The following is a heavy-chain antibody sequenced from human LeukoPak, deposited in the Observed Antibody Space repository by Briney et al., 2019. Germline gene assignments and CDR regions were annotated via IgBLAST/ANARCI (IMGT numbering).Heavy chain of an antibody. CDR2: MNPNSGNT. CDR1: EYTFTSYD. V-gene: IGHV1-8*01. D-gene: IGHD4-17*01. Sequence: ASVKVSCKASEYTFTSYDINWLRQATGQGLEWMGWMNPNSGNTGYAQKFQGRVTMTRNTSISTAYMELSSLRSEDTAVHYCARGQLYGDYDPTGDYWGQATLVTVSS. CDR3: ARGQLYGDYDPTGDY. J-gene: IGHJ4*02.